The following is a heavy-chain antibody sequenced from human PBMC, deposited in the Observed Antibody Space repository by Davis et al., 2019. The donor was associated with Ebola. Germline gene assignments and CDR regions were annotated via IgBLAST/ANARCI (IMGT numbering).Heavy chain of an antibody. CDR3: ARDGPGGKEIDS. V-gene: IGHV3-33*02. CDR2: IWYDGTKK. Sequence: PGGSLRLSCAASGFPFNNYGMHWVRQAPGKGLEWVGVIWYDGTKKFYADSAKGRFTISRENSQNTLFLDINSLRVEDTGVYYCARDGPGGKEIDSWGQGTLLTVSS. CDR1: GFPFNNYG. J-gene: IGHJ4*02. D-gene: IGHD3-16*01.